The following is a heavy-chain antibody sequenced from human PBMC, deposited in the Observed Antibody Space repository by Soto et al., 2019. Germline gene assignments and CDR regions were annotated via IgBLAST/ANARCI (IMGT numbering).Heavy chain of an antibody. J-gene: IGHJ4*02. CDR3: AREVGYYYDSSGYYFDY. CDR2: IIPIFGTA. V-gene: IGHV1-69*13. CDR1: GHTFSSYA. Sequence: SVKVSCKASGHTFSSYAISWVRQAPGQGLEWMGGIIPIFGTANYAQKFQGRVTITADESTSTAYMELSSLRSEDTAVYYCAREVGYYYDSSGYYFDYWGQGTLGTVSS. D-gene: IGHD3-22*01.